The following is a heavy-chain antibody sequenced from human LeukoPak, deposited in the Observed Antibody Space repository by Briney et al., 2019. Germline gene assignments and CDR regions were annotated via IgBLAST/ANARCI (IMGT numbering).Heavy chain of an antibody. V-gene: IGHV1-8*01. D-gene: IGHD3-22*01. CDR2: MNPNSGNT. J-gene: IGHJ4*02. CDR1: GYTFTSYD. CDR3: ARGVPSRLDRGYPISFHFDY. Sequence: GASVKVSCKASGYTFTSYDINWVRQATGQGLEWMGWMNPNSGNTGYAQKFQGRVTMTRNTPISTAYMELSSLRSEDTAVYYCARGVPSRLDRGYPISFHFDYWGQGTLVTVSS.